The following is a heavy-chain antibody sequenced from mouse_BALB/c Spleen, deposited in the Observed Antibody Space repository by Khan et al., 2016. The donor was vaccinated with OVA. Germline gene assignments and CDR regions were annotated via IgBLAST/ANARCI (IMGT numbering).Heavy chain of an antibody. D-gene: IGHD1-1*01. V-gene: IGHV1-20*02. CDR3: ARIYGSDFDY. CDR2: INPHIGET. CDR1: GYSFTGYF. J-gene: IGHJ2*01. Sequence: VQLKESGPELVKPGASVKISCKASGYSFTGYFMHWVMQSHGKSLEWIGRINPHIGETLYNQKFKDKATLTVVESSSTAHMELRSLASEDSAVYYCARIYGSDFDYWGQGTTLTVSS.